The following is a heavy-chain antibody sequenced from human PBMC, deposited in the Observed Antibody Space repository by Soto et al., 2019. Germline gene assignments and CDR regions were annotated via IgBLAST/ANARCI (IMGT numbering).Heavy chain of an antibody. V-gene: IGHV3-21*01. CDR2: IRSSSEHI. J-gene: IGHJ6*02. D-gene: IGHD1-1*01. CDR3: ARRYGNFARDV. CDR1: GFTFSSYS. Sequence: EVQLVESGGGLVKPGGSLRLSCAASGFTFSSYSMNWVRQAPGKGLEWVSSIRSSSEHIYHADSVKGRFTISRDNAENSLYLQMNRRRAEDTAVYYCARRYGNFARDVWGQGTTGTVSS.